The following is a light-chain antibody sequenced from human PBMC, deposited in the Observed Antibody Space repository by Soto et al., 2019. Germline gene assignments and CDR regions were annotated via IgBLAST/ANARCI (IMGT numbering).Light chain of an antibody. CDR3: QQYYTTPLLT. Sequence: DIVMTQSPDSLSVSLGERATINCKSSQSDLYSSKNKNYLAWYQQKPGQPPKLLIYWASTRESGVPDRFSGSGSGTDFTLTISSLQAEDVAVYYCQQYYTTPLLTFGGGTKVEI. V-gene: IGKV4-1*01. CDR1: QSDLYSSKNKNY. J-gene: IGKJ4*01. CDR2: WAS.